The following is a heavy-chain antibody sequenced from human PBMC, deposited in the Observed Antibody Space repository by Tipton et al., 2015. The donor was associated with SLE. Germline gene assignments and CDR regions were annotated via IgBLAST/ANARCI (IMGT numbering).Heavy chain of an antibody. CDR1: GGSISSGSYY. Sequence: TLSLTCTVSGGSISSGSYYWSWIRQPAGKGLEWIGHIYTSGSTNYNPSLKSRVTISVDTSKNQFSLKLSSVTAADTAVYYCARGRLAVGATTGFDYWGQGTLVTVSS. D-gene: IGHD1-26*01. J-gene: IGHJ4*02. CDR3: ARGRLAVGATTGFDY. V-gene: IGHV4-61*09. CDR2: IYTSGST.